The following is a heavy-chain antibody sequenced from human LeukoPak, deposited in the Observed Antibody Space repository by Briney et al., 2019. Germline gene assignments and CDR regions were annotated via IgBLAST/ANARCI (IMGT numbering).Heavy chain of an antibody. CDR2: IKPDGSEK. J-gene: IGHJ4*02. CDR3: ARYGLTAALDF. CDR1: GFTFSSSW. Sequence: PGGSLRLSCAASGFTFSSSWMSWVRQAPGKGLEWVANIKPDGSEKFHVDSVKGRFTTSRDNSKSSLSLQMNSLRAEDTAVYYCARYGLTAALDFWGQGTLVTVSS. D-gene: IGHD2-21*02. V-gene: IGHV3-7*01.